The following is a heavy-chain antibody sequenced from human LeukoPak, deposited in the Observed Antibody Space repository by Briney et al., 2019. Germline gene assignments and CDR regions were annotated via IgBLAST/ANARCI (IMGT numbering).Heavy chain of an antibody. V-gene: IGHV3-7*01. CDR2: IKQDGSEK. Sequence: GGSLRLSCAASGFTFSSYWMSWVRQAPGKGLEWVANIKQDGSEKYYVDSVKGRFTISRDNAKNSLYLQMNSLRAEDTAVYYCARDPASFSGNYYYYMDVWGKGTTVTVSS. J-gene: IGHJ6*03. CDR1: GFTFSSYW. CDR3: ARDPASFSGNYYYYMDV.